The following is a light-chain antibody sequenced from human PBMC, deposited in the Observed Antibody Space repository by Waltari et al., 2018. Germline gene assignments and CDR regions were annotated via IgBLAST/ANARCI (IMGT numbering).Light chain of an antibody. J-gene: IGLJ2*01. V-gene: IGLV2-8*01. CDR1: STDPDDYNF. Sequence: QSALTQPPSASGSPGQSVTISCTGTSTDPDDYNFVAWYQQPPGKAPQLIIHGVTKRATGVPDRFSGSRSATTASLTVSGLQYEDEGDYYCSSYGGSSTLVFGGGTKLTVL. CDR3: SSYGGSSTLV. CDR2: GVT.